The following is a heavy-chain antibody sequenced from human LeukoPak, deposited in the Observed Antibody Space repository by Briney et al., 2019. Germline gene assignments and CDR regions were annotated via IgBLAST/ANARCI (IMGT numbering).Heavy chain of an antibody. V-gene: IGHV4-39*07. CDR2: IYYSGST. J-gene: IGHJ6*02. CDR3: ARGGDPHYGMDV. D-gene: IGHD2-21*01. CDR1: GGSINTNGYY. Sequence: SETLSLTCSVSGGSINTNGYYWGWIRQPPGKGLEWIGSIYYSGSTFYNPSLKSRVTISIDKSRNQFSLKLSSVTAADTAVYYCARGGDPHYGMDVWGQGTTVTVSS.